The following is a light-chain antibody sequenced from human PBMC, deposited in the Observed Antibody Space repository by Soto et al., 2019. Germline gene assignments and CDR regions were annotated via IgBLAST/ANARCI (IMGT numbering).Light chain of an antibody. Sequence: QSVLTQPPSASGTPGQRVTFSCSGSNSNIGRNYVYWYQQLPGTAPKLLIYRNNQRPSGVPDRFSGSKSGTSASLAISGLRSEDEADYYCAAWDDSLSGQVFGGGTKLTVL. CDR1: NSNIGRNY. J-gene: IGLJ2*01. V-gene: IGLV1-47*01. CDR3: AAWDDSLSGQV. CDR2: RNN.